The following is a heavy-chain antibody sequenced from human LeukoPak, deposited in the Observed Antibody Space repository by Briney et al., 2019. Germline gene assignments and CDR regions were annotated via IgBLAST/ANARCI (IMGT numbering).Heavy chain of an antibody. J-gene: IGHJ4*02. CDR1: GFTFSSYD. CDR2: ISGGGST. CDR3: AKTFYSGSHLGFDY. Sequence: GGSLRLSCAASGFTFSSYDMSWVRQAPGKGLEWVSSISGGGSTYYADSVKGRFTISRDNSKTTLYLQMNSLRAEDTAVYYCAKTFYSGSHLGFDYWGQGTLVTVSS. D-gene: IGHD1-26*01. V-gene: IGHV3-23*01.